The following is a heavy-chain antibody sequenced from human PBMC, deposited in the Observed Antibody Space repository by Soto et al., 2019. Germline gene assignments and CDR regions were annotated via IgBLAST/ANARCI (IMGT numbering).Heavy chain of an antibody. Sequence: PSETLSLTCTVSGGSISSYYWSWIRQPPGKGLEWIGYIYYSGSTNYNPSLKSRVTISVDTSKNQFSLKLSSVTAADTAVYYCARDQGDSYGLDYWGQGTLVTV. J-gene: IGHJ4*02. CDR3: ARDQGDSYGLDY. V-gene: IGHV4-59*01. CDR1: GGSISSYY. D-gene: IGHD5-18*01. CDR2: IYYSGST.